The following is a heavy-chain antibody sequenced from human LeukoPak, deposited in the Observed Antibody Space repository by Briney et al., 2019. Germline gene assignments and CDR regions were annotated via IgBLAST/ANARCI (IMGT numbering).Heavy chain of an antibody. CDR1: GGSISSYY. D-gene: IGHD3-3*01. J-gene: IGHJ3*02. CDR2: IYYSGST. Sequence: PSETLSLTCTVSGGSISSYYWSWIRQPPGKGLEWIGSIYYSGSTYYNPSLKSRVTISVDTSKNQFSLKLSSVTAADTAVYYCARVRRITIFGVVITPLDAFDIWGQGTMVTVSS. V-gene: IGHV4-59*05. CDR3: ARVRRITIFGVVITPLDAFDI.